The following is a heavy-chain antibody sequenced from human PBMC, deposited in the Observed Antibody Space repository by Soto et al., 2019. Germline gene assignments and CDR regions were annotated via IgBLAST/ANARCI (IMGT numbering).Heavy chain of an antibody. CDR3: ARTSAAGKYYYGMDV. V-gene: IGHV4-31*03. CDR2: IYNSGTT. CDR1: GGSISSGGYY. D-gene: IGHD6-13*01. Sequence: SETLSLTCTVSGGSISSGGYYWSWIRQHPGKGLEWIGYIYNSGTTYYNPSLKSRVTISVDTSKNQYSLKLTSVTAADTAVYYCARTSAAGKYYYGMDVWGQGTTVTVSS. J-gene: IGHJ6*02.